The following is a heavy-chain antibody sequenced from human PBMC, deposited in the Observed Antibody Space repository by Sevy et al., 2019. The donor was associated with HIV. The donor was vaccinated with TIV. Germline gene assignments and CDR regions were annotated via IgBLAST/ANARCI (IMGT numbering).Heavy chain of an antibody. Sequence: GESLKISCAGSGFTFGDYALNWFRQAPGKGLEGVGFIRSKAYGGTTKNAASLKGRVTISRDESKNTANLEMSSLKIEDTAVYYCARDRAFMGYDSGSGSFGAFDIWGQGTMVTVSS. CDR1: GFTFGDYA. D-gene: IGHD3-10*01. CDR3: ARDRAFMGYDSGSGSFGAFDI. CDR2: IRSKAYGGTT. V-gene: IGHV3-49*03. J-gene: IGHJ3*02.